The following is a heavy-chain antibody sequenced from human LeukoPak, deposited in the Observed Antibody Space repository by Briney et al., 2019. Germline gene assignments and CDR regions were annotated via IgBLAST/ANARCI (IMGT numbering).Heavy chain of an antibody. J-gene: IGHJ4*02. V-gene: IGHV4-34*01. CDR3: ARGLRQLVRSWHY. Sequence: SETLSLTCAVYGGSYSGYYWSWIRQPPGKGLEWIGEINHRGSTNYNPSLKSRVTISVDTSKNQFSLKLSSVTAADTAVYYCARGLRQLVRSWHYWGQGTLVTVSS. CDR2: INHRGST. D-gene: IGHD6-6*01. CDR1: GGSYSGYY.